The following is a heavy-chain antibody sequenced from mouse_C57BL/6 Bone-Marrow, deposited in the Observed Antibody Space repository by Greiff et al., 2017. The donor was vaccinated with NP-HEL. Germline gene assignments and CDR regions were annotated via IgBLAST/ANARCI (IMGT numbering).Heavy chain of an antibody. J-gene: IGHJ4*01. CDR2: IWSDGST. D-gene: IGHD2-3*01. Sequence: VKLMESGPGLVAPSQSLSITCTVSGFSLTSYGVHWVRQPPGKGLEWLVVIWSDGSTTYNSALKSRLSISKDNSKSQVFLKMNSLQTDDTAMYYCARHRYDGYYAMDYWGQGTSVTVSS. CDR3: ARHRYDGYYAMDY. V-gene: IGHV2-6-1*01. CDR1: GFSLTSYG.